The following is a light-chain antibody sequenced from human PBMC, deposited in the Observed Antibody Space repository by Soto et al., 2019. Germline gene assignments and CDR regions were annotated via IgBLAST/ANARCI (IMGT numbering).Light chain of an antibody. CDR2: RAS. Sequence: EIVLTQSPGTLSLSPGERATLSCRASQTISSSFLAWYQQKPGQAPRPLIYRASRRAPGIAARFSGSGSWSDSTLAICRLEPEDWAGSYCHQYGSSPPDTFGPGTKVEIK. V-gene: IGKV3-20*01. CDR3: HQYGSSPPDT. J-gene: IGKJ3*01. CDR1: QTISSSF.